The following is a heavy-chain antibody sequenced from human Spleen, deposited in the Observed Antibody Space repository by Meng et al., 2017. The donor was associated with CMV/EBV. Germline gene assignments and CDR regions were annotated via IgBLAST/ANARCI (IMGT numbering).Heavy chain of an antibody. V-gene: IGHV3-30-3*01. J-gene: IGHJ6*02. CDR1: GFTFSSYA. Sequence: GESLKISCAASGFTFSSYAMHWVRQAPGKGLEWVAVISYDGSNKYYADSVKGRFTISRDNSKNTLYLQMNSLRAEDTAVYYCARDMVMVYAIRSLNERYGMDVWGQGTTVTVSS. CDR3: ARDMVMVYAIRSLNERYGMDV. CDR2: ISYDGSNK. D-gene: IGHD2-8*01.